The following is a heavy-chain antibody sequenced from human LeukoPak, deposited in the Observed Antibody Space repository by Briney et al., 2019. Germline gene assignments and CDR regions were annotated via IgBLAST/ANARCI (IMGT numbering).Heavy chain of an antibody. Sequence: GGALRLSCAASGFTFSTYTMNWVRQAPGKGLEWVSSITSSSSYIAYSDSVKGRFTISRDNAKTSLYLQMNSLRGEDTAVFYCARGQWPDYWGQGTLLIVSS. D-gene: IGHD6-19*01. J-gene: IGHJ4*02. CDR2: ITSSSSYI. V-gene: IGHV3-21*01. CDR1: GFTFSTYT. CDR3: ARGQWPDY.